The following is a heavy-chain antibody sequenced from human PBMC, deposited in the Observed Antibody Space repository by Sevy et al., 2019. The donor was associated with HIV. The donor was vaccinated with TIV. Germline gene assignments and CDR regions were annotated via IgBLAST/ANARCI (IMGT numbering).Heavy chain of an antibody. CDR1: GDSVSSNSAA. D-gene: IGHD3-22*01. V-gene: IGHV6-1*01. CDR3: ARAPMIVVVITNWFDP. Sequence: QSQTLSLTCAISGDSVSSNSAAWNWIRQSPSRGLEWLGRTYYRSKWYNDYAVSVKSRITINPDTSKNQCSLQLNSVTPEDTAVYYCARAPMIVVVITNWFDPWGQGTLVTVS. J-gene: IGHJ5*02. CDR2: TYYRSKWYN.